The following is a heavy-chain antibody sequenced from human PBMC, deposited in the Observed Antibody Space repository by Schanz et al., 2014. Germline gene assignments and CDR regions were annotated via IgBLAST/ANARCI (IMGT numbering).Heavy chain of an antibody. CDR3: ARGGGTEDVFDI. J-gene: IGHJ3*02. CDR1: GYTFTSYG. D-gene: IGHD1-1*01. CDR2: IIPIHGIV. Sequence: QVQLVQSGAEVKKPGASVKVSCKASGYTFTSYGINWVRQAPGQGLEWMGRIIPIHGIVNYAQRFQDRVRITADKSTSTAYMELSSLRSDDTSVYYCARGGGTEDVFDIWGQGTILTFSS. V-gene: IGHV1-69*04.